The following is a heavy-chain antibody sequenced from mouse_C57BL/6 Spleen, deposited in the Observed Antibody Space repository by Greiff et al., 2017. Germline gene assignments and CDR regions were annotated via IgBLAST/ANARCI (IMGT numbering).Heavy chain of an antibody. V-gene: IGHV1-80*01. CDR3: ARSVTPRMFAY. J-gene: IGHJ3*01. D-gene: IGHD2-3*01. Sequence: QVQLQQSGAELVKPGASVKISCKASGYAFSSYWMNWVKQRPGKGLEWIGQIYPGDGATNYNGKFKGKATLTADKSSSTAYMQLSSLTSEDSAVYFCARSVTPRMFAYWGQGTLVTVSA. CDR2: IYPGDGAT. CDR1: GYAFSSYW.